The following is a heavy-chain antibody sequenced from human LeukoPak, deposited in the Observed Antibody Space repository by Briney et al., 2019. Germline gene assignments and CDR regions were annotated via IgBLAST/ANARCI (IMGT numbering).Heavy chain of an antibody. J-gene: IGHJ6*04. Sequence: VASVKVSCKASGYTFTSYGISWVRQAPGQGLEWMGWISAYNGNTNYAQKLQGRVTMTTDTSTSTAYMELRSLRSDDTAVYYCAKVGAIPKNYYGMDVWGKGTTVTVSS. V-gene: IGHV1-18*04. D-gene: IGHD1-26*01. CDR2: ISAYNGNT. CDR3: AKVGAIPKNYYGMDV. CDR1: GYTFTSYG.